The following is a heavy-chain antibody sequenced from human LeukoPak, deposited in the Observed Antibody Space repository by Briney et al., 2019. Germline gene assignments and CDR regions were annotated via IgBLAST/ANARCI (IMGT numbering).Heavy chain of an antibody. V-gene: IGHV1-69*05. CDR2: IIPIFGTA. CDR1: GGTFSSYA. Sequence: ASVKVSCKASGGTFSSYAISWVRQAPGQGLEWMGGIIPIFGTANYAQKFRGRVTITTDESTSTAYMELSSLRSEDTAVYYCAGYVYDSSGYSCDYWGQGTLVTVSS. J-gene: IGHJ4*02. CDR3: AGYVYDSSGYSCDY. D-gene: IGHD3-22*01.